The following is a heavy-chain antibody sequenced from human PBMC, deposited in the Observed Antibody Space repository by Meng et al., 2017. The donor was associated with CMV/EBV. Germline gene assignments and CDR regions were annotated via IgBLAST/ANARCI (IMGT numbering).Heavy chain of an antibody. Sequence: ASGFTFSSYSMDWVRQSPGKGLEWFSSITSSSNYIYYADSVKGRFTISRDNAKNALYLQMNSLRAEDTGVYYCARGEYYYESSGTDYWGQGTLVTVSS. V-gene: IGHV3-21*01. CDR3: ARGEYYYESSGTDY. CDR2: ITSSSNYI. CDR1: GFTFSSYS. J-gene: IGHJ4*02. D-gene: IGHD3-22*01.